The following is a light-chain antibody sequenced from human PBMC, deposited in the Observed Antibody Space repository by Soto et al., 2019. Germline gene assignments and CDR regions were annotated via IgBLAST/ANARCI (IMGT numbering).Light chain of an antibody. CDR1: QSISSW. V-gene: IGKV1-5*03. Sequence: DIHMTQSTSTLCASVGDRVSSTYRASQSISSWLAWYQQKPGKAPKLLIYKASSLESGVPSRFSGSGSGTEFTLTINSLQPDDFATYYCQQYSVYWTFGQGTKVDIK. CDR2: KAS. CDR3: QQYSVYWT. J-gene: IGKJ1*01.